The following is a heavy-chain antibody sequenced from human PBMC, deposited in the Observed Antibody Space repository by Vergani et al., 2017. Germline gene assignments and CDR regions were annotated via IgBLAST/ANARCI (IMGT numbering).Heavy chain of an antibody. Sequence: EVQLVESGGGLVKPGGSLRLSCAASGFTFSSYAMSWVRQAPGEGLEWVSAISGSGGSTYYADSVKGRFTISRDNSKNTLYLQMNSLRAEDTAVYYCARRGYYFYYYYMDVWGKGTTVTVSS. CDR3: ARRGYYFYYYYMDV. J-gene: IGHJ6*03. CDR2: ISGSGGST. V-gene: IGHV3-23*04. CDR1: GFTFSSYA.